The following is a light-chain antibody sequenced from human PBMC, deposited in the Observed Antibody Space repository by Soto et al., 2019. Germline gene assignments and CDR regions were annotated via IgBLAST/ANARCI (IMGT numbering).Light chain of an antibody. CDR2: ATS. CDR3: QKYNSAPLT. CDR1: QGIAPY. V-gene: IGKV1-27*01. J-gene: IGKJ4*01. Sequence: DVQMTQSPSSLSASVGDRVTITCRASQGIAPYLAWFQQKPGKVPRLLIYATSTLQSGVPSRFSGSGSGTDFTITISSLQPEDVATYYCQKYNSAPLTFGGGTKVEIK.